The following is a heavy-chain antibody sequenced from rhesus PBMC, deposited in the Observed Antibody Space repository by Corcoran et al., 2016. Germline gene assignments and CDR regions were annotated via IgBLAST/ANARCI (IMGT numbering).Heavy chain of an antibody. Sequence: QLQLQESGPGLVKPSETLSVTCAVSGGSISSSYWSWIRQAPGKGLEWIGYIYGSGSSTNYNPPLKSRVTLSVDTSKNQLSLKLSSVTTADTAVYYCARLYGNYWYFDLWGPGTPITISS. D-gene: IGHD4-35*01. J-gene: IGHJ2*01. CDR3: ARLYGNYWYFDL. CDR2: IYGSGSST. CDR1: GGSISSSY. V-gene: IGHV4-169*01.